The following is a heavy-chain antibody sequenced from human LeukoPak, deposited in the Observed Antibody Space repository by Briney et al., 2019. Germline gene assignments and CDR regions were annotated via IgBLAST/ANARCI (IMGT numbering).Heavy chain of an antibody. D-gene: IGHD3-10*01. Sequence: GGSLRLSCAASGFTFSSYSMNWVRQAPGKGLEWVSSISSSSSYIYYADSVKGRFTISRDNAKNSLYLQMNSLRAEDTAVYYCARRVAYYGSGSYYNPSFYYYYYYMDVWGKGTTVTVSS. CDR3: ARRVAYYGSGSYYNPSFYYYYYYMDV. J-gene: IGHJ6*03. CDR2: ISSSSSYI. V-gene: IGHV3-21*01. CDR1: GFTFSSYS.